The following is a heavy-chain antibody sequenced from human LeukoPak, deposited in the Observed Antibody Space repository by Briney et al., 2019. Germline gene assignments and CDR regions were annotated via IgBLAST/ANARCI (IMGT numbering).Heavy chain of an antibody. J-gene: IGHJ4*02. CDR3: VRERDRGIEVADDFDY. CDR1: GFTFSMYS. V-gene: IGHV3-23*01. CDR2: INDRGGYI. D-gene: IGHD6-19*01. Sequence: GGSLRLSCAASGFTFSMYSMAWVRQAPGKGLEWVSVINDRGGYIQDADSVKGRFTISRDNSQNALFLQMNSLRAEDTAVYYCVRERDRGIEVADDFDYWGQGTLVTVSS.